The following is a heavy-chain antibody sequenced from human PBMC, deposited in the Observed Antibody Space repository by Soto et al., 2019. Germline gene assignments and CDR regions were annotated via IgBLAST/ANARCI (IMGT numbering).Heavy chain of an antibody. Sequence: KASETLSLTCTVSGGSLNSDHYWSWIRQPPGKGLEWIGYIYHTGINYYNPSLKSRLTISVHPSTSQFSLSLRSVTAADTAVYYCARQKRGGLCTGTDCYTGVDVWGRGTTVTVSS. J-gene: IGHJ6*02. D-gene: IGHD2-8*02. V-gene: IGHV4-30-4*01. CDR3: ARQKRGGLCTGTDCYTGVDV. CDR2: IYHTGIN. CDR1: GGSLNSDHY.